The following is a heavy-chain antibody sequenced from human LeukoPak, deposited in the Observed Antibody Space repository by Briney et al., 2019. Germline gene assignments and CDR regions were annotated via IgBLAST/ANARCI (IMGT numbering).Heavy chain of an antibody. V-gene: IGHV4-59*01. CDR3: ARRGRNSSGWQDYL. Sequence: PSETLSLTCTVSGGSISSYYWSWIRQPPGKGLEWIANIYHTGSTNYNPSLSSRVTITIDTAKNQFSLKLTSVTAADTAVYYCARRGRNSSGWQDYLWGQGTLVTVSS. CDR2: IYHTGST. CDR1: GGSISSYY. D-gene: IGHD6-25*01. J-gene: IGHJ4*02.